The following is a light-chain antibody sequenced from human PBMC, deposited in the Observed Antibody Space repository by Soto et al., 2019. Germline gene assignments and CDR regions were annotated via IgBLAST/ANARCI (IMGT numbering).Light chain of an antibody. Sequence: EIVLAQSPGTLSLSPGERATLSCRASQSVTNSFLAWYQQKPGQAPRLLIYGPSRRATGIPDRFTGSGSGTDFTLTISRLEPEDFAVYYCQQYVSSPWAFGQGTKVEI. V-gene: IGKV3-20*01. CDR2: GPS. CDR1: QSVTNSF. J-gene: IGKJ1*01. CDR3: QQYVSSPWA.